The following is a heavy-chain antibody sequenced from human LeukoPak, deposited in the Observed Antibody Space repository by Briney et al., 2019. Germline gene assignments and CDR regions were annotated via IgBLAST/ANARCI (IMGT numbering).Heavy chain of an antibody. CDR2: ISSSSSYI. CDR1: GFTFSSYS. CDR3: ARRGAITTSYFDY. Sequence: GGSLRLSCAASGFTFSSYSMNWVRQAPGKGLEWVSSISSSSSYIYYADSVKGRFTISRDNAKNSLYLQMNSLRAKDTAVYYCARRGAITTSYFDYWGQGTLVTVSS. J-gene: IGHJ4*02. V-gene: IGHV3-21*01. D-gene: IGHD4-11*01.